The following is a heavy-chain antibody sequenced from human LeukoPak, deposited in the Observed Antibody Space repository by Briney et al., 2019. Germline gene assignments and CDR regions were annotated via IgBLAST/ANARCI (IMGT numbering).Heavy chain of an antibody. D-gene: IGHD3-10*01. CDR2: ISSSGSTI. J-gene: IGHJ5*02. CDR3: ASGGRRNWFDP. V-gene: IGHV3-11*01. CDR1: GFTFSDYY. Sequence: PGGSLRLSCAASGFTFSDYYMSWIRQAPAKGLEWVSYISSSGSTIYYADSVKGRFTISRDNAKNSLYLQMNSLRTGDTAVYYCASGGRRNWFDPWGQGTLVTVSS.